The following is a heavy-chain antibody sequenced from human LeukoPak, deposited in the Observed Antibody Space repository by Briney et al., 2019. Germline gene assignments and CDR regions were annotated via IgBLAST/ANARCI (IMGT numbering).Heavy chain of an antibody. CDR1: GFTFSSYS. CDR2: ISGSGGST. V-gene: IGHV3-23*01. J-gene: IGHJ3*02. D-gene: IGHD3-22*01. Sequence: GSLRLSCAASGFTFSSYSMNWVRQAPGKGLEWVSGISGSGGSTYYADSVKGRFTISRDNSKNTLYLQMNSLRAEDTAVYYCARCYDSSGYYYGEVAFDIWGQGTMVTVSS. CDR3: ARCYDSSGYYYGEVAFDI.